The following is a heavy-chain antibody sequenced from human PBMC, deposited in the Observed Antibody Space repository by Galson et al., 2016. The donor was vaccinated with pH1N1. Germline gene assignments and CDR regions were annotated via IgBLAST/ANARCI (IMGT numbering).Heavy chain of an antibody. Sequence: LSLTCDGGSLSGYFWSWIRQPPGKGLEWIGEINPSGRSNYSPSLESRVTMSVDTSKNQISLKLSSVTAADTAVYYCASGRGGAAPFEYWGQGTLVTVSS. J-gene: IGHJ4*02. CDR3: ASGRGGAAPFEY. V-gene: IGHV4-34*01. CDR1: GGSLSGYF. D-gene: IGHD3-16*01. CDR2: INPSGRS.